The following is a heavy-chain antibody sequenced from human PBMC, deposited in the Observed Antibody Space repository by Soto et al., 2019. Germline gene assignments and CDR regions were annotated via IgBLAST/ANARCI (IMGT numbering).Heavy chain of an antibody. J-gene: IGHJ5*02. CDR2: IIPIAAIA. CDR3: ARGSTIVRGAPSWFDP. V-gene: IGHV1-69*02. Sequence: QVQLVQSGAEVKKPGSSVKVSCKASGGTFSRYTINCVRQAPGQGLEWMGRIIPIAAIANYTQKFQGRVTITVDKSSTTAYMELSSLRSDDTAVYYCARGSTIVRGAPSWFDPWGQGTLVTVSS. CDR1: GGTFSRYT. D-gene: IGHD3-10*01.